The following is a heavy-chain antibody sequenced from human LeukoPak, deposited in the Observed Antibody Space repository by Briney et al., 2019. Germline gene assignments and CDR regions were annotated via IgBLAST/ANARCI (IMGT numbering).Heavy chain of an antibody. Sequence: SETLSLTCTASGGSISSSSYYWGWIRQPPGKGLEWIGSIYYSGSTYYNPSLKSRVTISVDTSKNQFSLKLSSVTAADTAVYYCARLSARYYGSGTVDYWGQGTLVTVSS. J-gene: IGHJ4*02. CDR2: IYYSGST. V-gene: IGHV4-39*01. CDR3: ARLSARYYGSGTVDY. CDR1: GGSISSSSYY. D-gene: IGHD3-10*01.